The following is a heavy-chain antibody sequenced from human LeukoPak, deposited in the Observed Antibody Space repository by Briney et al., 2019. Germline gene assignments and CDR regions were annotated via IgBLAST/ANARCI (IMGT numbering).Heavy chain of an antibody. V-gene: IGHV4-59*01. J-gene: IGHJ4*02. CDR2: VYYSGST. Sequence: SETLTLTCTVSGGSISSYYWSWIRQPPGKGLEWIGYVYYSGSTNYNASLKSRVTISVDTSKNQFSLKLSSVTAADTAVYYCARAYFDSSGYYYDYWGQGT. D-gene: IGHD3-22*01. CDR1: GGSISSYY. CDR3: ARAYFDSSGYYYDY.